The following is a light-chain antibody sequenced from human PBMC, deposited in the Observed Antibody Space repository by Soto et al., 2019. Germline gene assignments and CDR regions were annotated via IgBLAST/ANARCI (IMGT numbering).Light chain of an antibody. Sequence: ELVLTQSPGPRSLSPGERATLSCRASQSVSSSYLAWYQQKPGQAPRLLIYGASSRATGIPDRFSGSGSGTDFTLTISSLEPEDFAVYYCQKYGSSPPITFGQGTRLEI. CDR1: QSVSSSY. V-gene: IGKV3-20*01. J-gene: IGKJ5*01. CDR3: QKYGSSPPIT. CDR2: GAS.